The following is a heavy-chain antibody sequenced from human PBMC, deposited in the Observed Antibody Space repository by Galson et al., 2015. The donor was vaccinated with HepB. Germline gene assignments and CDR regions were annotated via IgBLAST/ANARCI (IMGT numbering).Heavy chain of an antibody. Sequence: ETLSLTCGIYDGSFSGYYWSWIRQPPGKGLEWIGYINQGQTAYYNPSLKSRVTMSVDTSKSQFSLKLNSVTAADTAMYYCARSYRKIMLPKKGTAFDFWGQGTMVSVSS. V-gene: IGHV4-34*10. J-gene: IGHJ3*01. D-gene: IGHD3-16*02. CDR3: ARSYRKIMLPKKGTAFDF. CDR1: DGSFSGYY. CDR2: INQGQTA.